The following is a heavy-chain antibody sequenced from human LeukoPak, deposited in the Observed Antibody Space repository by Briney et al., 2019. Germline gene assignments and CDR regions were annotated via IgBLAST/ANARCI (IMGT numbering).Heavy chain of an antibody. V-gene: IGHV1-8*01. CDR3: ARVPGDDFWSGFRSDGIDI. CDR2: MNPNSGNT. D-gene: IGHD3-3*01. Sequence: GASVKVSCKASGYTFTSYDINWVRQATGQGLEWMGRMNPNSGNTDYAQKFQGRVSMTRDTSISTAYMELSGLRSEDTAIYYCARVPGDDFWSGFRSDGIDIWGQGTVVTVSS. J-gene: IGHJ3*02. CDR1: GYTFTSYD.